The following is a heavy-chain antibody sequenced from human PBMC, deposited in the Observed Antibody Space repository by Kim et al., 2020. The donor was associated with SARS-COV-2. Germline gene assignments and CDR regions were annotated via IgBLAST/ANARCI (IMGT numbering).Heavy chain of an antibody. J-gene: IGHJ4*02. D-gene: IGHD5-12*01. V-gene: IGHV3-74*01. Sequence: GGSLRLSCAASGFTFSSYWMHWVRQAPGKGLVWVSRINSDGSSTSYADSVKGRFTISRDNAKNTLYLQMNSLRAEDTAVYYCAREYRDPVWWLPNPFDYWGQGTLVTVSS. CDR1: GFTFSSYW. CDR3: AREYRDPVWWLPNPFDY. CDR2: INSDGSST.